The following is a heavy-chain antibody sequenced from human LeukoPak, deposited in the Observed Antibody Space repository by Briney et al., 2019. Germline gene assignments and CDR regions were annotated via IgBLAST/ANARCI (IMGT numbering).Heavy chain of an antibody. CDR3: ATGRWLQPFDP. Sequence: ATVKISCKVSGYTFTDYYMHWVRQAPGKGLEWMGLVDPEDGETIYAEKFQGRVTITADTSTDTAYMELSSLRSEDTAVYYCATGRWLQPFDPWGQGTLVTVSS. D-gene: IGHD5-24*01. CDR1: GYTFTDYY. J-gene: IGHJ5*02. CDR2: VDPEDGET. V-gene: IGHV1-69-2*01.